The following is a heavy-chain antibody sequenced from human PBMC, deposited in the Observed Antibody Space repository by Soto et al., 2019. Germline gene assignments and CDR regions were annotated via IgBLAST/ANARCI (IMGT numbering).Heavy chain of an antibody. CDR1: GGYINSYD. V-gene: IGHV4-59*08. J-gene: IGHJ5*01. Sequence: QVQLQESGPGLVKPSETLSLSCTVSGGYINSYDWSWIRQPPGKGLEWIGCVYYSGSTNYTPSLKSSDTLSVDTSKNQFSLKLSSVTAADTAVYYCARVYVSNWFDSWGQGTLGTVSS. D-gene: IGHD3-16*01. CDR2: VYYSGST. CDR3: ARVYVSNWFDS.